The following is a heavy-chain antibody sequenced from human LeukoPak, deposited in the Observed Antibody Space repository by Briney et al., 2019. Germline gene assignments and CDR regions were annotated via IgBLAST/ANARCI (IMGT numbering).Heavy chain of an antibody. Sequence: PSETPSLTCAVYGASFSAYYWSWIRQPPGKGLEWIGEINHSGSTNYNPSPKRRVTRSVDTSRNQFSLKLSSVTAADTAVYYGARGRHYYDSSGYYYNYWGQGTLVTVSS. CDR3: ARGRHYYDSSGYYYNY. CDR2: INHSGST. CDR1: GASFSAYY. D-gene: IGHD3-22*01. J-gene: IGHJ4*02. V-gene: IGHV4-34*01.